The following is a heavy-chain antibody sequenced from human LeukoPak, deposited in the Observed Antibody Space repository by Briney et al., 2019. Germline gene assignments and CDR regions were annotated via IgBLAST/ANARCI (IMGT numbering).Heavy chain of an antibody. D-gene: IGHD2-21*01. CDR3: ARDYCGGDCYEDYYYYYMDV. Sequence: SETLSLTCTVSGGSISSYYWSRIRQPAGKGLEWIGRIYTSGSTNYNPSLKSRVTMSVDTSKNQFSLKLSSVTAADTAVYYCARDYCGGDCYEDYYYYYMDVWGKGTTVTVSS. V-gene: IGHV4-4*07. CDR1: GGSISSYY. CDR2: IYTSGST. J-gene: IGHJ6*03.